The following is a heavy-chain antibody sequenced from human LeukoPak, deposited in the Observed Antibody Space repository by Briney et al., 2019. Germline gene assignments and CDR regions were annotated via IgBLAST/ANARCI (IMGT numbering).Heavy chain of an antibody. Sequence: PSETLSLTCTVSGYSISSGYYWGWIRPPPGKGLEWIGSIYHSGSTYYNPSLKSRVTISVDTSKNQFSLKLSSVTAADTAVYYCARALYDFWSGYYLDAFDIWGQGTMVTVSS. CDR2: IYHSGST. V-gene: IGHV4-38-2*02. D-gene: IGHD3-3*01. J-gene: IGHJ3*02. CDR1: GYSISSGYY. CDR3: ARALYDFWSGYYLDAFDI.